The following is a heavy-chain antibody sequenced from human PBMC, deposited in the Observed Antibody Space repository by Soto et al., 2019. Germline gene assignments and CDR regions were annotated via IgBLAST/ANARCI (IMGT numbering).Heavy chain of an antibody. Sequence: QVQLVESGGGVVQPGRSLRLSCAASGFTFSSYAMHWVRQAPGKGLEWVAVISYDGSNKYYADSVKGRFTISRDNSKNTLYLQMNSLRAEDTAVYYCARRKGYMGGSSSYHYGMDVWGQGTTVTVSS. D-gene: IGHD6-6*01. CDR1: GFTFSSYA. CDR2: ISYDGSNK. J-gene: IGHJ6*02. V-gene: IGHV3-30-3*01. CDR3: ARRKGYMGGSSSYHYGMDV.